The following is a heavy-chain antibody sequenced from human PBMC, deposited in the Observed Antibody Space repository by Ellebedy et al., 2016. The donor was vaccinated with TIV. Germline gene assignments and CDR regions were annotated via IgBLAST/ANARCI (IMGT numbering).Heavy chain of an antibody. CDR2: IIPIFGTA. Sequence: SVKVSXXASGGTFSSYAISWVRQAPGQGLEWMGGIIPIFGTANYAQKFQGRVTITADESTSTAYMELSSLRSEDTAVYYCARARSGYDFVWGQGTLVTVSS. V-gene: IGHV1-69*13. D-gene: IGHD5-12*01. J-gene: IGHJ4*02. CDR3: ARARSGYDFV. CDR1: GGTFSSYA.